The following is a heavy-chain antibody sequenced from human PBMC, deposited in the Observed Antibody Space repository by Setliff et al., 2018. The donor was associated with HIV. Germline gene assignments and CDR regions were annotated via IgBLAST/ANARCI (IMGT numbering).Heavy chain of an antibody. Sequence: LRLSCAASGFTFSYAWMTWVRQAPGRGPEWVGHIKSKADGGTTDYAAPVKGRFIISRDDSKNTLYLQMNSLKIEDTAVYYCTTAVVFDPRGQGTLVTVSS. CDR1: GFTFSYAW. J-gene: IGHJ5*02. CDR3: TTAVVFDP. CDR2: IKSKADGGTT. D-gene: IGHD2-15*01. V-gene: IGHV3-15*01.